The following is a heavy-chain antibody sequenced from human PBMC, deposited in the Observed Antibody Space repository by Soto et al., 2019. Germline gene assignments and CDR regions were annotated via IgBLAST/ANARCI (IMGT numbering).Heavy chain of an antibody. Sequence: GGSLRLSCAASAFTFSSYSMNWVRQAPGKGLEWVSSISSSSDYIYYADSVKGRFTISRDNAKNSLYLQMNSLRAEDTAVYYWVNHEAAGTFFDYYGMYVWGQGTTVTVSS. CDR3: VNHEAAGTFFDYYGMYV. D-gene: IGHD6-13*01. J-gene: IGHJ6*02. CDR1: AFTFSSYS. V-gene: IGHV3-21*01. CDR2: ISSSSDYI.